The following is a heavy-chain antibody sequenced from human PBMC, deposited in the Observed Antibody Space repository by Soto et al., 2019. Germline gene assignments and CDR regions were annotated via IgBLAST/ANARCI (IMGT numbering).Heavy chain of an antibody. Sequence: ASVKVSCKASGGTFSSYAISWVRQAPGQGLEWMGGIIPIFGTANYAQKFQGRVTITADESTSTAYMELSSLRSEDTAVYYCARAWWDCSGGSCYPDGLENWFDPWGQGTLVTVSS. CDR1: GGTFSSYA. D-gene: IGHD2-15*01. CDR2: IIPIFGTA. J-gene: IGHJ5*02. CDR3: ARAWWDCSGGSCYPDGLENWFDP. V-gene: IGHV1-69*13.